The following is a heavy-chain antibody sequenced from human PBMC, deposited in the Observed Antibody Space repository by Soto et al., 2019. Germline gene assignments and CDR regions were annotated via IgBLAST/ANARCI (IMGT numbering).Heavy chain of an antibody. CDR3: TRGVGYCHGGICYSSGLPYNYCGLDG. J-gene: IGHJ6*02. Sequence: EVQLVESGGGLIQPGGSLRLSCAASGLTVSTNYMTWVRQAPGKGLEWVSILYSDGTTYYADSVKGRFTISRDNSKNTLYLQMSSLRAEDTAVYYCTRGVGYCHGGICYSSGLPYNYCGLDGWGQGTTVTVSS. D-gene: IGHD2-15*01. CDR2: LYSDGTT. V-gene: IGHV3-53*01. CDR1: GLTVSTNY.